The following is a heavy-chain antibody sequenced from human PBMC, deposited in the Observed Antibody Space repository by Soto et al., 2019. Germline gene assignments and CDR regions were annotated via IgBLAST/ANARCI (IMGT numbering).Heavy chain of an antibody. D-gene: IGHD6-13*01. CDR2: FYSGST. V-gene: IGHV4-39*01. J-gene: IGHJ5*02. CDR3: ATTRGIAVGGSFDH. Sequence: SETLSLTCIVSGASIGSRSSYWGWIRQPPGKGLEWVGTFYSGSTYNNPSLKSRVTISVDTSKNQFSLKLSSVAAEDTAIYYCATTRGIAVGGSFDHWGQGTLVTVSS. CDR1: GASIGSRSSY.